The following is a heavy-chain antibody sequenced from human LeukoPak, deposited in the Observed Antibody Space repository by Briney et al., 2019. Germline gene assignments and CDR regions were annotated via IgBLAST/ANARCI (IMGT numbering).Heavy chain of an antibody. V-gene: IGHV3-9*01. CDR2: ISRNSGSI. Sequence: GGSLRLSCAASGFTFDDYAMHWVRHAPGKGLEWVSGISRNSGSIVYGDSVKGRFTISRDNARNSLYLQMNSLSAEDTALYYCAKDPRGSSSLGVFDIWGQGTRVTVSS. CDR3: AKDPRGSSSLGVFDI. D-gene: IGHD3-3*02. CDR1: GFTFDDYA. J-gene: IGHJ3*02.